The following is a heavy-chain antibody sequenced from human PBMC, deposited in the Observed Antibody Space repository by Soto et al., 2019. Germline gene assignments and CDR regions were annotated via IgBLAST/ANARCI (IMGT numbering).Heavy chain of an antibody. D-gene: IGHD2-15*01. V-gene: IGHV3-64*02. Sequence: EVQLVESGEGLVQPGGSLRLSCAAPGFTFSSYNIHWIRQAPGKGLEFVSAISRSGDRTYYADSVKGRFPITRDNSKNTVWLQTGSLRAEDMAVYYCARARCSSGQCYYFDYWGRGALVSVSS. CDR1: GFTFSSYN. J-gene: IGHJ4*02. CDR3: ARARCSSGQCYYFDY. CDR2: ISRSGDRT.